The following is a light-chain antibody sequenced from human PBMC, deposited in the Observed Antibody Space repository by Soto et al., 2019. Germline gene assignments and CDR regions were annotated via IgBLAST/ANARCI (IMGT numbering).Light chain of an antibody. CDR3: QQYDNWPLT. CDR2: GAS. Sequence: EIVMTQSPATLSVSPGERATLSCRASPGVSSNLAWYQQKPGQAPRLLIYGASTRATGFPARFSGSVSGTEFTLTISSLQSEDFAVYYCQQYDNWPLTFGQGTKVEIK. J-gene: IGKJ1*01. CDR1: PGVSSN. V-gene: IGKV3-15*01.